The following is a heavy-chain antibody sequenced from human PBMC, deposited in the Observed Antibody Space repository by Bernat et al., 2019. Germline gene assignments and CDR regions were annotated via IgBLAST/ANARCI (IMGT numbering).Heavy chain of an antibody. Sequence: QVQLVQSGAEVKKPGASVKVSCKASGYTFTSYGISWVRQAPGQGLEWMGWISAYNGNTNYAQKLQGRVTMPTDTSTGTAYMGLRSLGSDDTAVYYGAGEGPFRGRSPLVVAAYNWFDPGGQGTLATVSS. CDR1: GYTFTSYG. D-gene: IGHD2-15*01. V-gene: IGHV1-18*01. CDR2: ISAYNGNT. CDR3: AGEGPFRGRSPLVVAAYNWFDP. J-gene: IGHJ5*02.